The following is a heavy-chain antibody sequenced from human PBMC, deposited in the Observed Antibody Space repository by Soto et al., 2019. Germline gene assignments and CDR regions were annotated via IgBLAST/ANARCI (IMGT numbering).Heavy chain of an antibody. Sequence: SETLSLTCNVFPAPVHDYYWSWLRQTPRMRLQWIGFFNRGERDLQNSWFWSRVIITLETSKNRFFLPLTYLTAADAAVYYCASSSTAAPATEFDSWGQGALVTVSS. D-gene: IGHD6-25*01. CDR1: PAPVHDYY. CDR3: ASSSTAAPATEFDS. CDR2: FNRGERD. J-gene: IGHJ4*02. V-gene: IGHV4-59*02.